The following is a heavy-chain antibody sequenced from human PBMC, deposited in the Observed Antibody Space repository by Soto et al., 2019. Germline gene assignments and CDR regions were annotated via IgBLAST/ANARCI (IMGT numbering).Heavy chain of an antibody. D-gene: IGHD3-3*01. J-gene: IGHJ6*02. CDR1: GGTFSSYA. CDR3: ASGQYYDFWSGYYETTYYYYGMDV. Sequence: SVKVSCKASGGTFSSYAISWVRQAPGQGLEWMGGIIPIFGTANYAQKFQGRVTITADESTSTAYMELSSLRSEDTAVYYCASGQYYDFWSGYYETTYYYYGMDVWGQGTTVTVSS. CDR2: IIPIFGTA. V-gene: IGHV1-69*13.